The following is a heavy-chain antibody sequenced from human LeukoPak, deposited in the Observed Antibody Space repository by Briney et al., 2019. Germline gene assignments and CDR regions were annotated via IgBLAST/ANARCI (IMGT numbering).Heavy chain of an antibody. Sequence: GGSLRLSCVASGFTFISSEMNWVRQAPGKGLEWVSYISTSGNYIYYADSVKGRFTISRDNAKNSLYLQMHSLRAEDTALYYCARGAYNSGGTHENWGQGTLITVSS. J-gene: IGHJ4*02. CDR1: GFTFISSE. D-gene: IGHD3-22*01. CDR2: ISTSGNYI. CDR3: ARGAYNSGGTHEN. V-gene: IGHV3-48*03.